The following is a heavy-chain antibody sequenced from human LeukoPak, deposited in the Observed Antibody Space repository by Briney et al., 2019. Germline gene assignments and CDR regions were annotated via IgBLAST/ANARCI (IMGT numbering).Heavy chain of an antibody. CDR3: ARSEEQWLGFDY. CDR2: IYYSGST. Sequence: SETLSLTCTVSGGSISSYYWSWIRQPPGKGLEWIGYIYYSGSTNYNPSLESRVTISVDTSKNQFSLKLSSVTAADTAVYYCARSEEQWLGFDYWGQGTLVTVSS. V-gene: IGHV4-59*01. J-gene: IGHJ4*02. CDR1: GGSISSYY. D-gene: IGHD6-19*01.